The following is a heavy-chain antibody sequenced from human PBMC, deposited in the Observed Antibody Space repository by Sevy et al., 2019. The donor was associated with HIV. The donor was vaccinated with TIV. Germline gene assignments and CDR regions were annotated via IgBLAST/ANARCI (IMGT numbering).Heavy chain of an antibody. D-gene: IGHD2-2*01. CDR3: AKTIDSGGGVVPAANYYYYGMDV. CDR2: INGKGRST. Sequence: GGSLRLSCAVSGFTFSGYAMNWVRQAPGKGLEWVSAINGKGRSTHYADSVEGRFSISRDNSKNTLYLQMNSLRAEDTAVYYCAKTIDSGGGVVPAANYYYYGMDVWDQGTTVTVSS. CDR1: GFTFSGYA. V-gene: IGHV3-23*01. J-gene: IGHJ6*02.